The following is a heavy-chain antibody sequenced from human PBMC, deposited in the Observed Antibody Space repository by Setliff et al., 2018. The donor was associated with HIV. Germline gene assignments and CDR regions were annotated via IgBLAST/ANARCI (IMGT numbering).Heavy chain of an antibody. V-gene: IGHV4-34*01. D-gene: IGHD3-10*01. CDR3: ARVWSCGSGSLSP. J-gene: IGHJ5*02. Sequence: KASETLSLTCAVYGGSFSGYYWSWIRQPPGKGLEWIGEINHSGSTNYNPSLKSRVTISVDTSKNQFSLKLSSVTAADTAVYYCARVWSCGSGSLSPWGQGTLVTVSS. CDR1: GGSFSGYY. CDR2: INHSGST.